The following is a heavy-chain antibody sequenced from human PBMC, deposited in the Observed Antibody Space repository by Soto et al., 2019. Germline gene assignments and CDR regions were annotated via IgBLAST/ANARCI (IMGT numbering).Heavy chain of an antibody. D-gene: IGHD5-18*01. CDR3: ARDPGYSYGYN. Sequence: ASVKVSCKASGYSFTSYAIHWVRQAPGQRLEWMGWINAGNGNTKYSQKFQGRVTITRDTSASTAYMELSSLRSEDTAVYYCARDPGYSYGYNWGQGTLVTVS. CDR2: INAGNGNT. CDR1: GYSFTSYA. J-gene: IGHJ4*02. V-gene: IGHV1-3*01.